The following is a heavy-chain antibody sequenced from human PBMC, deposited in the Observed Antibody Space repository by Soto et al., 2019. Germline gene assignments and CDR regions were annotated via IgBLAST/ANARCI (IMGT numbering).Heavy chain of an antibody. D-gene: IGHD5-18*01. Sequence: SETLSLTCTVSGGSISSSSYYWGWIRQPPGKGLEWIGSIYYSGSTYYNPSLKSRVTISVDTSKNQFSLKLSSVTAADTAVYYCARRGDTAMVTRNNWFDPWGQGTLVTVSS. CDR1: GGSISSSSYY. V-gene: IGHV4-39*01. J-gene: IGHJ5*02. CDR3: ARRGDTAMVTRNNWFDP. CDR2: IYYSGST.